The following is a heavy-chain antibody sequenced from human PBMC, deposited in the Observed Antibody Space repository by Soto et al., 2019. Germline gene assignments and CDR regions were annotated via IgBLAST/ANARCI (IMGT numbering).Heavy chain of an antibody. CDR3: ARDQEYSGYDNAFDI. J-gene: IGHJ3*02. V-gene: IGHV1-69*04. CDR1: GGTFNRYT. D-gene: IGHD5-12*01. Sequence: GASVKVSCKASGGTFNRYTFSWVRQAPGPGLEWMGRIIPMLGIPNYAQKFQGRVTITADKSTSTVYMELSSLRSEDTAVYYCARDQEYSGYDNAFDIWGQGTMVTVSS. CDR2: IIPMLGIP.